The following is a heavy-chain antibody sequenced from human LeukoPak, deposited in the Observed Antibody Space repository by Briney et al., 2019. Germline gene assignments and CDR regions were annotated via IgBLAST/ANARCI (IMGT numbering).Heavy chain of an antibody. Sequence: GRSLRLSCAASGFTFSSYGMHWVRQAPGKGLEWVAIIWYDGSNEDYADSVKGRFTISRDNSKNTLYLQMNSLRAEDTAVYYCATETRDRNFDYWGQGTLVTASS. J-gene: IGHJ4*02. CDR3: ATETRDRNFDY. CDR1: GFTFSSYG. D-gene: IGHD2-15*01. V-gene: IGHV3-33*01. CDR2: IWYDGSNE.